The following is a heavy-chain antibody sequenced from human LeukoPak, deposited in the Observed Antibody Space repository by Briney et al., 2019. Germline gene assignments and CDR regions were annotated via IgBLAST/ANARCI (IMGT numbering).Heavy chain of an antibody. J-gene: IGHJ4*02. V-gene: IGHV3-23*01. Sequence: GGSLRLSCAASGFTFSSYAMSWVRQAPGKGPEWVSAISGSGGSTYYADSVKGRFTISRDNSKNTLYLQMNSLRAEDTAVYYCAKDPILTIAAAASSGYWGQGTLVTVSS. D-gene: IGHD6-13*01. CDR2: ISGSGGST. CDR3: AKDPILTIAAAASSGY. CDR1: GFTFSSYA.